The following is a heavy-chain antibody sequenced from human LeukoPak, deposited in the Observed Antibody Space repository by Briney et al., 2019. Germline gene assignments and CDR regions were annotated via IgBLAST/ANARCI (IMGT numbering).Heavy chain of an antibody. Sequence: ASVKVSCKASGYTFTSYYMHWVRQGPGQGLEWMGIINPSGGSTRYAQKFQGRVTMTRDTSTSTVYMELSSLRSEDTAVYYCARDLAAVISLYAFDIWGQGTMVTVSS. CDR3: ARDLAAVISLYAFDI. J-gene: IGHJ3*02. CDR1: GYTFTSYY. V-gene: IGHV1-46*01. D-gene: IGHD2-21*01. CDR2: INPSGGST.